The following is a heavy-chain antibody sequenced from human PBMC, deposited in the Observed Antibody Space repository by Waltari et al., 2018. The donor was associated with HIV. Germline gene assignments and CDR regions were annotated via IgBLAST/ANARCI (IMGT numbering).Heavy chain of an antibody. CDR3: ATAQICSTSSCYDY. D-gene: IGHD2-2*01. Sequence: QVQLVHSGAAVKKPGASVKVSCTVSGYTLTDFSMHWVRQAPGKGLELMGGFDPEDAETIYAQKFQGRVTMTEDTSTDTAYMELSSLRSEDTALYYCATAQICSTSSCYDYWGQGTLVTVSS. CDR2: FDPEDAET. J-gene: IGHJ4*02. CDR1: GYTLTDFS. V-gene: IGHV1-24*01.